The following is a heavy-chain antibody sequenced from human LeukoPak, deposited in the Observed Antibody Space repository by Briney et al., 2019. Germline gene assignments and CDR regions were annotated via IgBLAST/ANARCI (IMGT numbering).Heavy chain of an antibody. V-gene: IGHV1-46*03. CDR3: AAHRSGYSPFYYYMDV. Sequence: ASVKVSCKASGYTFTSYYMHWVRQAPGQGLEWMGIINPSGGSTSYAQKFQGRATMTRDTSTSTVYMELSSLRSEDTAVYYCAAHRSGYSPFYYYMDVWGKGTTVTVSS. CDR1: GYTFTSYY. J-gene: IGHJ6*03. D-gene: IGHD3-22*01. CDR2: INPSGGST.